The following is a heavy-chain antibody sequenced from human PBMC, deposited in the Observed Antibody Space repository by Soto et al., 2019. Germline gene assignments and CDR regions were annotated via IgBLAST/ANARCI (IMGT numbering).Heavy chain of an antibody. Sequence: GVYLRLSCAASGFTFSSYEMNWVRQAPGKGLEWVSYISSSCSTMYYADSVKGRFTISRDNAKNSLYLQMNSLRAEDTAVYYCASVASGDPFDYWGQGILVSLSS. V-gene: IGHV3-48*03. D-gene: IGHD4-17*01. J-gene: IGHJ4*02. CDR3: ASVASGDPFDY. CDR2: ISSSCSTM. CDR1: GFTFSSYE.